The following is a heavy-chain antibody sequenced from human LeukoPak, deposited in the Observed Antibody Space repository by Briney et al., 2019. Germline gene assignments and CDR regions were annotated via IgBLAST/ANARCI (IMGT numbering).Heavy chain of an antibody. V-gene: IGHV4-4*02. CDR3: VRKDDSTIDYFDY. D-gene: IGHD3-22*01. CDR2: SWHSGST. CDR1: GVSISSSNW. Sequence: SETLSLSCAVSGVSISSSNWWTWVRQPPGKGLEWIGESWHSGSTNYNPSLKRRVTMSVDKSKNQFALTLSSVTAADTAVYYCVRKDDSTIDYFDYWGQGNPGHRF. J-gene: IGHJ4*01.